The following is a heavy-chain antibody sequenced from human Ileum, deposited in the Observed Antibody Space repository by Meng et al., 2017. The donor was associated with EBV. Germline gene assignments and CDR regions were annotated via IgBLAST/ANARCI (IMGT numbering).Heavy chain of an antibody. V-gene: IGHV1-2*06. CDR1: GYTFTGYY. Sequence: QVQLVPSGAAVKRPGASVKVSCKASGYTFTGYYMQWVRQAPGQGLEWMGRINPNNGGANFAQQFQGRVTMTTDTSISTAYMELSRLRSDDTAVYYCARYTGHLDTWGQGTLVTVSS. CDR3: ARYTGHLDT. D-gene: IGHD2-2*02. J-gene: IGHJ5*02. CDR2: INPNNGGA.